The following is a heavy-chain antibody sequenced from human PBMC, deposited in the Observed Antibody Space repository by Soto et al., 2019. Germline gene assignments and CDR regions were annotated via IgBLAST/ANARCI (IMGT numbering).Heavy chain of an antibody. D-gene: IGHD6-13*01. V-gene: IGHV3-9*01. J-gene: IGHJ1*01. CDR2: INWNSGSI. Sequence: GGSLRLSCAASGFTFDDYAMHWVRQVPGKGLEWVSGINWNSGSIGYADSVKGRFAISRDDAKNSLHLQMNSLRAEDTAFYYCVKDESINWYSGHFRHWGQGTLVTVSS. CDR3: VKDESINWYSGHFRH. CDR1: GFTFDDYA.